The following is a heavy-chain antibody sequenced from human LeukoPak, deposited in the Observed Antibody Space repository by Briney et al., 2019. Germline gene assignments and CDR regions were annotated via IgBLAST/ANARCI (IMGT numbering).Heavy chain of an antibody. Sequence: PSETLSLTCAVYGGSFRGYYWSWIREPPGKGREWIGEINHSGSTNYNPSLKSRVTISVDTSKNQFSLKLSSVTAADTAVYYCARHDYRGINDGMDVWGQGTTVIVSS. CDR3: ARHDYRGINDGMDV. V-gene: IGHV4-34*01. J-gene: IGHJ6*02. CDR1: GGSFRGYY. CDR2: INHSGST. D-gene: IGHD3-16*02.